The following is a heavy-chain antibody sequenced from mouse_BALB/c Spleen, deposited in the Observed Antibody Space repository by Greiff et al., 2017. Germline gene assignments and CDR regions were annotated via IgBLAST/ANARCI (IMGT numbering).Heavy chain of an antibody. Sequence: EVQVVESGGGLVKPGGSLKLSCAASGFTFSSYAMSWVRQTPEKRLEWVATISSGGSTYYPDSVKGRFTISRDNAKNTLYLQMSSLKSEDTAMYYCARAPSFYGWYDMDYWGQGTSVTVSS. CDR3: ARAPSFYGWYDMDY. CDR2: ISSGGST. V-gene: IGHV5-6-4*01. J-gene: IGHJ4*01. CDR1: GFTFSSYA. D-gene: IGHD1-1*01.